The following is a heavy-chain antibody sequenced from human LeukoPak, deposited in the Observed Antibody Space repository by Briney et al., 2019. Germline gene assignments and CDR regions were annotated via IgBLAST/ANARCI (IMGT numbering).Heavy chain of an antibody. CDR1: GFTFSSFG. Sequence: GGTLRLSCAASGFTFSSFGMSWVRQAPGKWLECLSAISSTGGTAYYADSVKGRFTISRDNSKNTVYLEVISLTDEDTAVYYCAKDNAWLRFGEWSQGSLVTVSS. CDR3: AKDNAWLRFGE. J-gene: IGHJ4*02. CDR2: ISSTGGTA. V-gene: IGHV3-23*01. D-gene: IGHD3-10*01.